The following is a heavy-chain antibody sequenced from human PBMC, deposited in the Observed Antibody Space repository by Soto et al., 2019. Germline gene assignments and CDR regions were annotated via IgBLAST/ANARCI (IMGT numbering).Heavy chain of an antibody. CDR3: ARLRWGYNWNPDYYYGMDV. D-gene: IGHD1-1*01. J-gene: IGHJ6*02. CDR1: GGSISNITYF. CDR2: IYYSGST. Sequence: PSETLSLTCSVSGGSISNITYFWGWIRQPPGKGLEWIGYIYYSGSTNYNPSLKSRVTISVDTSKNQFSLKLSSVTAADTAVYYCARLRWGYNWNPDYYYGMDVWGQGTTVT. V-gene: IGHV4-61*05.